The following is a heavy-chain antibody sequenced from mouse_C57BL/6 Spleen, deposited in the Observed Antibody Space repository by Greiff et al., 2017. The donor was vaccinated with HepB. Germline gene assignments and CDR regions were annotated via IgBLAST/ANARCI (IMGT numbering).Heavy chain of an antibody. V-gene: IGHV5-15*01. D-gene: IGHD2-4*01. CDR1: GFTFSDYG. Sequence: VQLKESGGGLVQPGGSLKLSCAASGFTFSDYGMAWVRQAPRKGPEWVAFISNLAYSIYYADTVTGRFTISRENAKNTLYLEMSSLRSEDTAMYYCARYYDYDYAMDYGGQGTSVTVSS. CDR2: ISNLAYSI. CDR3: ARYYDYDYAMDY. J-gene: IGHJ4*01.